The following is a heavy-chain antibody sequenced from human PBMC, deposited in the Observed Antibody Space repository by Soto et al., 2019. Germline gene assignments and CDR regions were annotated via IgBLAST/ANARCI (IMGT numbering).Heavy chain of an antibody. Sequence: SVKVSCKASGGTFSSYAISWVRQAPGQGLEWMGGIIPIFGTANYAQKFQGRVTITADESTSTAYMELSSLRSEDTAVYYCARRPPEDTANDSSGYYYQRFDPWGQ. J-gene: IGHJ5*02. D-gene: IGHD3-22*01. CDR1: GGTFSSYA. CDR2: IIPIFGTA. V-gene: IGHV1-69*13. CDR3: ARRPPEDTANDSSGYYYQRFDP.